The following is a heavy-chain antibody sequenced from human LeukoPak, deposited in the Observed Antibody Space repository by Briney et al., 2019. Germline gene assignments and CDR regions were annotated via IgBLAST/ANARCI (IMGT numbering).Heavy chain of an antibody. D-gene: IGHD2-2*01. CDR2: ISSSSSYI. CDR3: ARDFPLGYHFDY. V-gene: IGHV3-21*01. CDR1: GFTFSSYW. J-gene: IGHJ4*02. Sequence: NPGGSLRLSCAASGFTFSSYWMSWVRQAPGKGLEWVSSISSSSSYIYYADSVKGRFTISRDNAKNSLYLQMNSLRAEDTAVYYCARDFPLGYHFDYWGQGTLVTVSS.